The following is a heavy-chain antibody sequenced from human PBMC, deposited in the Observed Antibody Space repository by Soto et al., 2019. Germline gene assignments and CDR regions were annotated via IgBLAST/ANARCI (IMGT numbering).Heavy chain of an antibody. CDR1: GGSISGYD. CDR2: MYNTGST. J-gene: IGHJ6*02. V-gene: IGHV4-59*01. CDR3: ARDLWGYCGTDCYPLDV. D-gene: IGHD2-21*02. Sequence: SETLCLTCTVSGGSISGYDWSWIRQPPGKGLEWIGYMYNTGSTVYNPSFKSRVTISVDTSKNQFSLKLNSVTAADTAVYYCARDLWGYCGTDCYPLDVWGQGTTLTVSS.